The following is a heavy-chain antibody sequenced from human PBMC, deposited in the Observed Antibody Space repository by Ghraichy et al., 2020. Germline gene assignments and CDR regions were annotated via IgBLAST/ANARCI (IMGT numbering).Heavy chain of an antibody. CDR3: ARDWGYCSGGRCYSDAFDI. CDR2: IDSSSSYI. V-gene: IGHV3-21*01. J-gene: IGHJ3*02. D-gene: IGHD2-15*01. Sequence: GGSLRLSCAASGFTFSSYNMNWVRQAPGRGLEWVSSIDSSSSYIYYADSLKGRFTISRDNAKNSLYLQMCSLRAEDTAVYYCARDWGYCSGGRCYSDAFDIWGQGTMVTVSS. CDR1: GFTFSSYN.